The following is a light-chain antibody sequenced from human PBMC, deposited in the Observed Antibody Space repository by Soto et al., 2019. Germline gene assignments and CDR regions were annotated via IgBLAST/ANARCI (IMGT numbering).Light chain of an antibody. CDR2: AAS. Sequence: ENVLTQSPDTLSLSPGERATLSCRASQRVDNNYLAWYQQKPGQAPRPLIYAASNRAPGIPDRFRGSGSGTDFSLTISRLEPEDFAVYYCQQYAGSPWTFGQGTK. CDR3: QQYAGSPWT. V-gene: IGKV3-20*01. CDR1: QRVDNNY. J-gene: IGKJ1*01.